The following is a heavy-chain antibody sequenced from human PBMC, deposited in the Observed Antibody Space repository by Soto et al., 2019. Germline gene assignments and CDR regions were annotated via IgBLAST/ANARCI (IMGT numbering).Heavy chain of an antibody. D-gene: IGHD6-19*01. CDR1: GGSISSYY. CDR2: IYYSGST. Sequence: PSETLSLTCTVSGGSISSYYWSWIRQPPGKGLEWIGYIYYSGSTNYNPSLKSRVTISVDTSKNQFSLKLSSVTAADTAVYYCARYYLEAGMDYWGQGTLVPVYS. J-gene: IGHJ4*02. CDR3: ARYYLEAGMDY. V-gene: IGHV4-59*01.